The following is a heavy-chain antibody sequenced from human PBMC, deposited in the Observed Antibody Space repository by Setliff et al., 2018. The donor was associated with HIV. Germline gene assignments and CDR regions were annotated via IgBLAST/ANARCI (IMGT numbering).Heavy chain of an antibody. CDR3: TRIPGKNYNFWTGYFSGYYYGMDV. CDR1: GYTFTNFD. Sequence: ASVKVSCKASGYTFTNFDINWVRQATGQGLEWMGWMNPDSGNTGYAQKFQGRVTMTRNTSIDTAYMELSSLRSEDTAVYYCTRIPGKNYNFWTGYFSGYYYGMDVWGQGTTVTVSS. V-gene: IGHV1-8*01. CDR2: MNPDSGNT. J-gene: IGHJ6*02. D-gene: IGHD3-3*01.